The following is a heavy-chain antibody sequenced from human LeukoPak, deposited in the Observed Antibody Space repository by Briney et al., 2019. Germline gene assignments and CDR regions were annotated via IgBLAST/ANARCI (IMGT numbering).Heavy chain of an antibody. CDR3: AVRYCSSTSCDYYYYYMDV. V-gene: IGHV1-69*05. CDR2: IIPIFGTA. Sequence: WASVKVSCKASGYTFTSYGISWVRQAPGQGLEWMGGIIPIFGTANYAQKFQGRVTITTDESTSTAYMELSSLRSEDTAVYYCAVRYCSSTSCDYYYYYMDVWGKGTTVTVSS. J-gene: IGHJ6*03. CDR1: GYTFTSYG. D-gene: IGHD2-2*01.